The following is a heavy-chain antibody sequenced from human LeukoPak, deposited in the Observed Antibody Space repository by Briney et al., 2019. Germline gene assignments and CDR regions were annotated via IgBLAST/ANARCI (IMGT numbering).Heavy chain of an antibody. CDR1: GYSIRGDDY. D-gene: IGHD4-17*01. J-gene: IGHJ4*02. V-gene: IGHV4-38-2*01. Sequence: PSETLSLTCAVSGYSIRGDDYWGWIRQSPGKGLEWIGSIYHSGSTHYNPSLKSRVTISVDTSKDQFSLMLNSVTAADTAVYYCARNRSVTTTPGFDHWGQGTLVTVSS. CDR2: IYHSGST. CDR3: ARNRSVTTTPGFDH.